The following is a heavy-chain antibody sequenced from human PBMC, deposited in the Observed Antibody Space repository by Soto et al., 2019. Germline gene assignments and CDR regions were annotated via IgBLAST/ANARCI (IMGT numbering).Heavy chain of an antibody. CDR3: AKARPLYYYDSGGYPFHF. CDR1: GFTFSSYG. D-gene: IGHD3-22*01. Sequence: EVQLLESEGGLVQPGGSLRLSCVASGFTFSSYGMSWVRQAPGQGLEWVSTIRGNGANRYYADSVKGRFTISRDNSKRTLYLHLNSLRAEDTAVYYCAKARPLYYYDSGGYPFHFWGQGTLVTVSS. CDR2: IRGNGANR. V-gene: IGHV3-23*01. J-gene: IGHJ4*02.